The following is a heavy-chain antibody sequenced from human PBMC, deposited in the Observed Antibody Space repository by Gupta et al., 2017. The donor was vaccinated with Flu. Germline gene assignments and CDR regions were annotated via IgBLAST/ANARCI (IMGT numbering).Heavy chain of an antibody. CDR3: ARPLWCYGVAPIDY. CDR2: IWYDGSNK. J-gene: IGHJ4*02. Sequence: QVQLVESGGGVVQPGRSLRLSCAASGFTFSSYGMHWVRQAAGKGLEWVAVIWYDGSNKYYADSVKGRFTISRDNSKNTLYLQMNSLRAEDTAVYYCARPLWCYGVAPIDYWGQGTLVTVSS. CDR1: GFTFSSYG. V-gene: IGHV3-33*01. D-gene: IGHD4-17*01.